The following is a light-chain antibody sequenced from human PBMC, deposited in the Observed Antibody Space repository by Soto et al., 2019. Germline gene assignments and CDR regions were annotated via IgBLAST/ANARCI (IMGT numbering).Light chain of an antibody. J-gene: IGKJ3*01. CDR2: RAS. V-gene: IGKV1-5*03. CDR1: QILTTW. CDR3: QQYETYSGT. Sequence: DIHMTQSPSSISASVGDRVTITRRASQILTTWLAWYQQKPGEAPKLVIYRASNLVNGVPSRFRGSGFGTEFTLTISSLQPDDFSIYYCQQYETYSGTFGPGTKVDL.